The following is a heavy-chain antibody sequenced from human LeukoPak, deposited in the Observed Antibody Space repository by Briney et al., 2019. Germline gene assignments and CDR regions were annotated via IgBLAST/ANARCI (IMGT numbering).Heavy chain of an antibody. Sequence: ASVKVSCKVSGYTLTELSMHWVRQAPGKGLEWMGGFDPEDGETIYAQKFQGRVTMTEDTSTDTAYMELSSLRSEDTAVYYCATVSRSGGPYYYYGMDVWGQGTTVTVSS. CDR2: FDPEDGET. V-gene: IGHV1-24*01. CDR3: ATVSRSGGPYYYYGMDV. J-gene: IGHJ6*02. CDR1: GYTLTELS. D-gene: IGHD6-19*01.